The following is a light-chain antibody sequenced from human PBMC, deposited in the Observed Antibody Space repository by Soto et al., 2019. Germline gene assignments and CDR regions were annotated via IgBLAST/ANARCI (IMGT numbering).Light chain of an antibody. Sequence: EIVLTQSPATLSLSPGERATLSCRASQSVSSYLAWYQQQPGQAPRLLIYDASNRATGIPARFSGSGSGTDFTLTISSLEPEDFAVYYCQQRSSWPRTFGQGTKVEIK. CDR3: QQRSSWPRT. V-gene: IGKV3-11*01. CDR2: DAS. CDR1: QSVSSY. J-gene: IGKJ1*01.